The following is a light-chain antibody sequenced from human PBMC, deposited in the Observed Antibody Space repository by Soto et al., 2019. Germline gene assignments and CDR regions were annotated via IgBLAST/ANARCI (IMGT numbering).Light chain of an antibody. J-gene: IGKJ1*01. CDR2: GAS. CDR1: QRVSSSY. V-gene: IGKV3-20*01. Sequence: EIVLTQSPGTLSLSPGERATLSCRASQRVSSSYLAWYQQKPGQAPRLLIYGASSRATGIPDRFSGSGSGTGFTLTISRLEPEEFAVYYCQQYGSSPWTFGQGTKVEIK. CDR3: QQYGSSPWT.